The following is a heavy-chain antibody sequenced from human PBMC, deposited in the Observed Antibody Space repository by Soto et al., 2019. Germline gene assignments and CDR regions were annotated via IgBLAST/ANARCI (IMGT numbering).Heavy chain of an antibody. Sequence: SETLALTSAVCGGSVWSKKGGGWVRQPPGKGLEWIGEIYHSGSTNYNPSLKSRVTISLDKSKNQFSLKLTSVTAADSAVYYCARDDHIVVVPTSLGAMDVWGQGTTVTVSS. V-gene: IGHV4-4*02. CDR1: GGSVWSKKG. J-gene: IGHJ6*02. CDR3: ARDDHIVVVPTSLGAMDV. CDR2: IYHSGST. D-gene: IGHD2-2*01.